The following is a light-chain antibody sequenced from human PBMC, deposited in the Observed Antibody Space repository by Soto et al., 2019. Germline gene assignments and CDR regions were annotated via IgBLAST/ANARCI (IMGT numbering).Light chain of an antibody. CDR2: GGS. CDR3: QQYNNWPPW. CDR1: QRVSSN. V-gene: IGKV3-15*01. Sequence: EIVMTQSPATLSVSPGQRATLSCRASQRVSSNLAWYQQKPGQAPRLLINGGSTRATGIPARFSGSGSGTEFTLTISSLHSEDFAVYYCQQYNNWPPWFGQGTKVEIK. J-gene: IGKJ1*01.